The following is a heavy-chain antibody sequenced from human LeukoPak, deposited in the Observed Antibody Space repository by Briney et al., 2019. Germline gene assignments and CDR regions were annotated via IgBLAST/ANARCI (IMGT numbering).Heavy chain of an antibody. D-gene: IGHD6-6*01. V-gene: IGHV3-30*02. CDR1: GFTFSSYG. J-gene: IGHJ4*02. Sequence: GGSLRLSCAASGFTFSSYGMHWARQAPGKGLEWVAFIRYDGSNKHYADSVKGRFTISRDNSKNTLYLQMNSLRAEDTAVYYCAKDRWYSSSWYYFDYWGQGTLVTVSS. CDR3: AKDRWYSSSWYYFDY. CDR2: IRYDGSNK.